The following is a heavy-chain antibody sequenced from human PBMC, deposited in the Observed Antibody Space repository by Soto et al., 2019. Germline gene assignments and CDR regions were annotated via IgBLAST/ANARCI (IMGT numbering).Heavy chain of an antibody. J-gene: IGHJ5*02. CDR1: GFPFSSYN. CDR3: ARDLDSSGWYDNWFDP. Sequence: PGGSLRLSCAASGFPFSSYNMNLVRQAPGEGLEWVSSISSSSSYIYYADSVKGRFTISRDNAKNSLYLQMNSLRAEDTAVYYCARDLDSSGWYDNWFDPWGQGTLVSVSS. CDR2: ISSSSSYI. D-gene: IGHD6-19*01. V-gene: IGHV3-21*01.